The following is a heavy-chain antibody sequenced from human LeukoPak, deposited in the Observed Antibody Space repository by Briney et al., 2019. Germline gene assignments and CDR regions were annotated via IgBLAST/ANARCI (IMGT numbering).Heavy chain of an antibody. D-gene: IGHD2-2*02. CDR3: AKENNDCSSTSCYSHFDY. CDR1: GFTFSSYA. CDR2: ISGSGGST. V-gene: IGHV3-23*01. Sequence: GSLRLSCAASGFTFSSYAMSWVRQAPGKGLEWVSAISGSGGSTYYADSVEGRFTISRDNSKNTLYLQMNSLRAEDTAVYYCAKENNDCSSTSCYSHFDYWGQGTLVTVSS. J-gene: IGHJ4*02.